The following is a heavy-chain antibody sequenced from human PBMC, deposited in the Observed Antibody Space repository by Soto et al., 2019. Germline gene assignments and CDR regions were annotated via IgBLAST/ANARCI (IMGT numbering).Heavy chain of an antibody. Sequence: LXLSCAASGFTCSSYSMNWVRQAPGKGLECVSSISSSSSYIYYADSVKGRFTISRDNAKNSLYLQMNSLRAEDTAVYYCARITLTVDTAMVTYRYYYYYGMDVWGQGTTVTVS. D-gene: IGHD5-18*01. V-gene: IGHV3-21*01. CDR1: GFTCSSYS. CDR3: ARITLTVDTAMVTYRYYYYYGMDV. CDR2: ISSSSSYI. J-gene: IGHJ6*02.